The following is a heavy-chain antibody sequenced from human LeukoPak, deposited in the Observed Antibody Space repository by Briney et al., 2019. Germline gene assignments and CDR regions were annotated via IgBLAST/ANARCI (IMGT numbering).Heavy chain of an antibody. CDR2: INHSGST. J-gene: IGHJ5*02. CDR1: GGSFSGYY. V-gene: IGHV4-34*01. D-gene: IGHD2-15*01. Sequence: SQTLSLTCAVYGGSFSGYYWSWIRQPPGEGLEWIGEINHSGSTNYNPSLKRRVTISVDTSKNQFSLKLSSVTAADTAVYYCARGRRVVVVAAGKWFDPWGQGTLVTVSS. CDR3: ARGRRVVVVAAGKWFDP.